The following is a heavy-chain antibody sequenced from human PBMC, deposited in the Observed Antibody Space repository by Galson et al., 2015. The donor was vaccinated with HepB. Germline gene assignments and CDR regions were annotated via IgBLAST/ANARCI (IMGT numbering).Heavy chain of an antibody. J-gene: IGHJ2*01. D-gene: IGHD6-13*01. CDR3: ARGVVAAADKRYFDL. CDR1: GDSVSSNSAA. CDR2: TYYRSKWYN. V-gene: IGHV6-1*01. Sequence: CAISGDSVSSNSAAWNWIRQSPSRGLEWLGRTYYRSKWYNDYAVSVKSRITINPDTSKNQFSLQLNSVTPEDTAVYYCARGVVAAADKRYFDLWGRGTLVTVSS.